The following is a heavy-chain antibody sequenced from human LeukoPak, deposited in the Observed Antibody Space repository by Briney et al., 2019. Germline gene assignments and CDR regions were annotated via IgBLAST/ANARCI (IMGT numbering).Heavy chain of an antibody. J-gene: IGHJ4*02. Sequence: GASVKVSCKASGGTFSSYAISWVRQAPGQGLEWMGRIIPVFGTANYAQKFQGRVTITTDESTSTAYMELSSLRSEDTAVYYCARDLYSSGWYVGDYFDYRGQGTLVTVSS. D-gene: IGHD6-19*01. CDR2: IIPVFGTA. CDR3: ARDLYSSGWYVGDYFDY. V-gene: IGHV1-69*05. CDR1: GGTFSSYA.